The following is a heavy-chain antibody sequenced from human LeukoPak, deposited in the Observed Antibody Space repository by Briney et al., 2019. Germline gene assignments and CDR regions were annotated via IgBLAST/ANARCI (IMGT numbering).Heavy chain of an antibody. CDR2: IYHNGKT. CDR1: GGSITNDY. D-gene: IGHD6-13*01. J-gene: IGHJ5*02. V-gene: IGHV4-59*01. Sequence: PSETLSLTCTVSGGSITNDYWSWIRQTPGKGLEWIGYIYHNGKTNYNPSLVSRLAISLDKSKREFFLSLTSVTAADTAVYYCARDKVRRGQQLSGGVNWFDPWGQGTLVTVSS. CDR3: ARDKVRRGQQLSGGVNWFDP.